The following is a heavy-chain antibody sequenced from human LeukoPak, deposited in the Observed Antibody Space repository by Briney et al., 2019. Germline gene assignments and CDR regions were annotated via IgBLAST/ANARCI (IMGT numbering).Heavy chain of an antibody. CDR2: IYYSGSI. J-gene: IGHJ4*02. CDR3: ARGFHSGSYYPFDY. V-gene: IGHV4-59*01. Sequence: SETLSLTCTVSGGSISSYYWSWIRQPPGKGLEWIGYIYYSGSINYNPSLKSRVTISVDTSKNQFSLKLSSVTAADTAVYYCARGFHSGSYYPFDYWGQGTLVTVSS. CDR1: GGSISSYY. D-gene: IGHD1-26*01.